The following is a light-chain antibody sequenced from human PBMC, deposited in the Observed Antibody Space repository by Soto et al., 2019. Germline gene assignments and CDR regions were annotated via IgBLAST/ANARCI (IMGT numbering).Light chain of an antibody. CDR1: SSDVGGYDY. J-gene: IGLJ1*01. Sequence: QSALAQPASVSGSPGQSITISCTGTSSDVGGYDYVSWYQLHPGKAPKLMVFEVSNRPSGVSYRFSGSKSGNTASLTISGLQAEDEADYYCCSYADNYSYVLGNGTKVTVL. CDR2: EVS. CDR3: CSYADNYSYV. V-gene: IGLV2-14*01.